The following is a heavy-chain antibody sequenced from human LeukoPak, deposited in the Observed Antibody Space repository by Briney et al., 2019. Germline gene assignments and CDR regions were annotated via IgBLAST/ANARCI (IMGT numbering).Heavy chain of an antibody. V-gene: IGHV5-51*01. Sequence: GESLKISCQGSGYSFNSYWIARGRQMPGEGLEGMGIIYPGDSDTRYSPSFRGQITISADKSINTASLRSSSLKASDTAMYYCARAYYCGGGSCKLEYWGQGTLVTVSS. D-gene: IGHD2-15*01. CDR1: GYSFNSYW. CDR2: IYPGDSDT. CDR3: ARAYYCGGGSCKLEY. J-gene: IGHJ4*02.